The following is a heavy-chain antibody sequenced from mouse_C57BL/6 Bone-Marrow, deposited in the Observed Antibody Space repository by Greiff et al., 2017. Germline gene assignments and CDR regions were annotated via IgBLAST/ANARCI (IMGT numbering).Heavy chain of an antibody. D-gene: IGHD2-4*01. V-gene: IGHV1-39*01. J-gene: IGHJ4*01. CDR1: GYSFTDYN. CDR2: INPNYGTT. CDR3: ACRYDYDKAVDC. Sequence: VQLQQSGPELVKPGASVKISCTASGYSFTDYNMNWVKQSHGKSLEWIGVINPNYGTTSYNQKFKGKATLTVNQSSSTAYMQLNSLPAEDSAVYCGACRYDYDKAVDCWGQGTSDTVST.